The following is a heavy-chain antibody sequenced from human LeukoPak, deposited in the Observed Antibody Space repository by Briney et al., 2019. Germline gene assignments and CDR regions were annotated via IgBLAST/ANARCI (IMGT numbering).Heavy chain of an antibody. CDR3: ARPPSAGWFDP. V-gene: IGHV4-34*01. J-gene: IGHJ5*02. CDR2: INHSGST. CDR1: GGSFSGYY. Sequence: SETLSLTCAVYGGSFSGYYWSWIRQPPGKGLEWIGEINHSGSTNYNPSLKSRVTISVDTSKNQFSLKLSSVTAADTAVYYCARPPSAGWFDPWGQGTLVTVSS.